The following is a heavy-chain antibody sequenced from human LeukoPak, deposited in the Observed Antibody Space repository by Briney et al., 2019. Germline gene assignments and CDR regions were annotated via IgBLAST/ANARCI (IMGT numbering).Heavy chain of an antibody. Sequence: SQTLSLTCTVSGGSISSGGEYWSWIRQHPGKGLEWIGYVYYSGSTYYNPSLKRRVTISVDTSENQFSLKLSSVTAADTAVYYCAREKTAYYYDSSGFSEGAFDIWGQGTMVTVSS. V-gene: IGHV4-31*03. J-gene: IGHJ3*02. CDR3: AREKTAYYYDSSGFSEGAFDI. D-gene: IGHD3-22*01. CDR2: VYYSGST. CDR1: GGSISSGGEY.